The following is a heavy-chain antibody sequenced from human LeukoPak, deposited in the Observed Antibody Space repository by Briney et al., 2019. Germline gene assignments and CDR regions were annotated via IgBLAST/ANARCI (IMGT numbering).Heavy chain of an antibody. Sequence: SETLSLTCTVSGGSISSYYWSWIRQPPGKGLEWIGYISYSGSIDYNPSLKSRVTISVDTSKNQFSLKLSSVTAADTAVYYCARDRGSTITYYYGMDVWGQGTTVTVSS. CDR3: ARDRGSTITYYYGMDV. CDR2: ISYSGSI. D-gene: IGHD3-10*01. V-gene: IGHV4-59*01. J-gene: IGHJ6*02. CDR1: GGSISSYY.